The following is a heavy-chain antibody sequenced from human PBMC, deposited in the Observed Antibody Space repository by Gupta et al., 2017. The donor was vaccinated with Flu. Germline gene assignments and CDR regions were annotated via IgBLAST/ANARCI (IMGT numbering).Heavy chain of an antibody. V-gene: IGHV4-59*08. Sequence: QVQLQESGPGLVKPSETLFLTCTVSGGSLSNYHWSGIRQPPGKGLEWIAYFQYTGSTTYSPSLESRVTISVDASENQFSLKLTSVTAADTAVYYCARSESGNDSGDYWGQGALVTVSS. CDR3: ARSESGNDSGDY. CDR1: GGSLSNYH. J-gene: IGHJ4*02. D-gene: IGHD5-12*01. CDR2: FQYTGST.